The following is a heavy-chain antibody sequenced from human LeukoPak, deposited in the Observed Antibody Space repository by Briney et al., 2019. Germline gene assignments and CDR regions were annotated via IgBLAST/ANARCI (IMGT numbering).Heavy chain of an antibody. V-gene: IGHV3-7*01. CDR3: AREPQEGFDY. J-gene: IGHJ4*02. CDR2: IKQDGSEK. Sequence: GGSLRLSCAASGFTFSNFWMSWVRQAPGKGLEWVANIKQDGSEKYYVDSLKGRFTISRDNAKNSLSLQMNSLRAEDTAVYYCAREPQEGFDYWGRGTLVTISS. CDR1: GFTFSNFW.